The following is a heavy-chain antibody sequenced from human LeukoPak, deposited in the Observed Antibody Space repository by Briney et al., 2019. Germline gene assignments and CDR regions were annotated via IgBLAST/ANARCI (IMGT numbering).Heavy chain of an antibody. V-gene: IGHV1-2*02. CDR1: GYTFTGYY. CDR3: ARAPQRDIVHFDY. CDR2: INPNSGGT. D-gene: IGHD2-8*01. Sequence: ASVKVSCKASGYTFTGYYMHWVRQAPGQGLEWMGWINPNSGGTNYAQKFQGRVTMTRDTSISTAYMELSRLRSYDTAVYYCARAPQRDIVHFDYWGQGTLVTVSS. J-gene: IGHJ4*02.